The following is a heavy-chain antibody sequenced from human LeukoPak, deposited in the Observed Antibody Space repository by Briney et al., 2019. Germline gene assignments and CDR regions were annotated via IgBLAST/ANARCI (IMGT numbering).Heavy chain of an antibody. V-gene: IGHV3-30-3*01. Sequence: GGSLRLSCAASGFTFSSYAMHWVRQAPGKGLEWVAVISYDGSNKYYADSVKGRFTISRDNSKNTLYLQMNSLRAEDTAVYYCARDRRLLWFGEGAFDIWGQGTLVTVSS. CDR1: GFTFSSYA. CDR3: ARDRRLLWFGEGAFDI. CDR2: ISYDGSNK. D-gene: IGHD3-10*01. J-gene: IGHJ3*02.